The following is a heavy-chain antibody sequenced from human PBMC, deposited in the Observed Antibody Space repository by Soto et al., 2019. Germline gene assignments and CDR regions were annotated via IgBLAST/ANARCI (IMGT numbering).Heavy chain of an antibody. CDR1: GFTFSSYA. D-gene: IGHD3-10*01. CDR2: ISYDGSNK. CDR3: ARVIPAHLEYGSRQAIDY. Sequence: QPGGSLRLSCAASGFTFSSYAMHWVRQAPGKGLEWVAVISYDGSNKYYADSVKGRFTISRDNSKNTLYLQMNSLRAEDTAVYYCARVIPAHLEYGSRQAIDYWGQGTLVTVSS. V-gene: IGHV3-30-3*01. J-gene: IGHJ4*02.